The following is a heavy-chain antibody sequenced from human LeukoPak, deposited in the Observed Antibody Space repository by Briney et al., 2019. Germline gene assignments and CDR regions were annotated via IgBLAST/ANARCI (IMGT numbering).Heavy chain of an antibody. J-gene: IGHJ6*03. CDR1: GFTFSGSA. Sequence: GGSLRLSCAASGFTFSGSAMHWVRQASGKGLEWVGRIRSKANSYATAYAASVKGRFTISRDDSKNTAYLQMNSLKTEDTAVYYCTSASRTSTDYYYYYMDVWGKGTTVTVSS. CDR3: TSASRTSTDYYYYYMDV. V-gene: IGHV3-73*01. D-gene: IGHD1-14*01. CDR2: IRSKANSYAT.